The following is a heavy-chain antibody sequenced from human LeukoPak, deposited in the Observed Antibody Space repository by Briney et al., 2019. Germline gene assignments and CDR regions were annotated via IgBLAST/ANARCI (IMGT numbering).Heavy chain of an antibody. V-gene: IGHV3-7*01. J-gene: IGHJ3*02. CDR2: IKPDGSEK. Sequence: GGSLRLSCATSGFTFSSYGMHWVRQAPGKGLEWVANIKPDGSEKHHVDSVKGRFTISRDNAKTSLYLQMNSLRAEDTAVYYCARDDGLDAFDIWGRGTLVTVSS. CDR3: ARDDGLDAFDI. CDR1: GFTFSSYG. D-gene: IGHD5-24*01.